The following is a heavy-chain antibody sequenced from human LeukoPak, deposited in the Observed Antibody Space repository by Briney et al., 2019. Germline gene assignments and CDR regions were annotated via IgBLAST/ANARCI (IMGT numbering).Heavy chain of an antibody. CDR3: ARQIAVAGIPAHDY. Sequence: GASVKVSCKASGYTFTSYGISWVRQAPGQGLKWIGWISAYNGNTNYAQKLQGRVTMTTDTSTSTAYMELSSLRSEGTAVYYCARQIAVAGIPAHDYWGQGTLVTVSS. CDR1: GYTFTSYG. D-gene: IGHD6-19*01. J-gene: IGHJ4*02. CDR2: ISAYNGNT. V-gene: IGHV1-18*01.